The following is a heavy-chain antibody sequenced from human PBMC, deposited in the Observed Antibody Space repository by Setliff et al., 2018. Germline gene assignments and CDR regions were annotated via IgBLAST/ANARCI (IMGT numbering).Heavy chain of an antibody. D-gene: IGHD3-22*01. J-gene: IGHJ4*02. CDR3: AKYYSDNSGPRGAFDY. CDR2: IKQDGTKQ. V-gene: IGHV3-7*01. CDR1: GFTFSIYW. Sequence: GGSLRLSCAASGFTFSIYWMTWVRQAPGKGLEWVANIKQDGTKQYYVDSVKGRFTISRENAKNSLYLQMNSLRAEDTAVYYCAKYYSDNSGPRGAFDYWGQGILVTVSS.